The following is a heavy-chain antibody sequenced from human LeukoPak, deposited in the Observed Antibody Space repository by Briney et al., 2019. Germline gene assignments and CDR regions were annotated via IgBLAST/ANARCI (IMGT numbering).Heavy chain of an antibody. CDR2: IYHSGST. J-gene: IGHJ4*02. Sequence: SETLSLTCTVSGYSISSGYYWGWIRQPPGKGLEWIGSIYHSGSTYYNPSLKSRVTISVDTSKNQFSLKLISVTAADTAVYYCARGRSRSRLRNYYDSSGYCDYWGQGTLVTVSS. CDR3: ARGRSRSRLRNYYDSSGYCDY. V-gene: IGHV4-38-2*02. D-gene: IGHD3-22*01. CDR1: GYSISSGYY.